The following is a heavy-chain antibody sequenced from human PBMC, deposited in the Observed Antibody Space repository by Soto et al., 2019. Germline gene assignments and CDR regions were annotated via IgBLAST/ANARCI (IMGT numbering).Heavy chain of an antibody. CDR1: GFTFISYG. D-gene: IGHD5-18*01. J-gene: IGHJ4*02. CDR3: AKGTGYSYDSVPDY. Sequence: LRLSCAASGFTFISYGMHWVRQAPGKGLEWVAVISYDGSNKYYADSVKGRFTISRDNSKNTLYLQMNSLRAEDTAVYYCAKGTGYSYDSVPDYWGQGTLVTVSS. V-gene: IGHV3-30*18. CDR2: ISYDGSNK.